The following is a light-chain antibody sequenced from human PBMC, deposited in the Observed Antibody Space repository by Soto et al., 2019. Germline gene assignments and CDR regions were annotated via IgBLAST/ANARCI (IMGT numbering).Light chain of an antibody. Sequence: EIVMTQSPATLSVSPGERVTLSCRASQSVSYNLAWYQQKPGQGPRLLIYGAFTRATGIPARFSGSGSGTESTLTISSLQSEDFAVYYCQQYKNWPPLTFGGGTKVEIK. V-gene: IGKV3-15*01. CDR3: QQYKNWPPLT. CDR1: QSVSYN. J-gene: IGKJ4*01. CDR2: GAF.